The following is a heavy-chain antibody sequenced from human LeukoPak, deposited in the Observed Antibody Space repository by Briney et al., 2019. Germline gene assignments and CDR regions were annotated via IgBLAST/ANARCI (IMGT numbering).Heavy chain of an antibody. D-gene: IGHD6-13*01. V-gene: IGHV3-11*01. CDR2: ISSSGSTI. Sequence: GGSLRLSCAASGFTFSDHYMSWIRQAPGKGLEWVSYISSSGSTIYYADSVKGRFTISRDNAKNSLYLQMNSLRAEDTAVYYCARDLRIAAAADHDAFDIWGQGTMVTVSS. J-gene: IGHJ3*02. CDR1: GFTFSDHY. CDR3: ARDLRIAAAADHDAFDI.